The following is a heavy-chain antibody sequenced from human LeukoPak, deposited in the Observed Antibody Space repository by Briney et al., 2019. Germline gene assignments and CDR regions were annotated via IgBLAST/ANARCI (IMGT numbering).Heavy chain of an antibody. V-gene: IGHV1-2*02. CDR1: GYSFTAYY. CDR3: ARGSLVADVDY. D-gene: IGHD6-19*01. CDR2: INPDSGAT. Sequence: GASVKVSCKASGYSFTAYYMHWVRQAPGQGLEWMGWINPDSGATNYAQKFQGRVTMTRNTSISTAYMELSSLRSEDTAVYYCARGSLVADVDYWGQGTLVTVSS. J-gene: IGHJ4*02.